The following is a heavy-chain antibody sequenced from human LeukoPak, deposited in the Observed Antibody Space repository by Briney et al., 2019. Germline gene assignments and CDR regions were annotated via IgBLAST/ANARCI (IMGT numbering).Heavy chain of an antibody. CDR1: GFTFSSYA. CDR2: ISDSGGST. Sequence: GGSLRLSCAASGFTFSSYALSWVRQAPGKGLEWVSVISDSGGSTYYADSVKGRFTISRDNSKNTLYLQMNSLRAEDTAVYFCARDKAGWGIHDFWGQGTLVTVSS. V-gene: IGHV3-23*01. CDR3: ARDKAGWGIHDF. D-gene: IGHD3-16*01. J-gene: IGHJ4*02.